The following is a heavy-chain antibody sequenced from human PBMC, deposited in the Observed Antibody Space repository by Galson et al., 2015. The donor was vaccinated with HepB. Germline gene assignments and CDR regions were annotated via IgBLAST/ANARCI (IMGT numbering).Heavy chain of an antibody. J-gene: IGHJ6*02. V-gene: IGHV3-30-3*01. CDR1: GFTFSDYA. CDR2: ISYDGTII. D-gene: IGHD1-1*01. CDR3: ARHNGNYYYGMDV. Sequence: SLRLSCAASGFTFSDYAIYWVRQAPGKGLEWVTFISYDGTIIYYADSVKGRFTSSRDNSNNTMYLQMNSLRAGDTAVYYCARHNGNYYYGMDVWGQGTAVTVSS.